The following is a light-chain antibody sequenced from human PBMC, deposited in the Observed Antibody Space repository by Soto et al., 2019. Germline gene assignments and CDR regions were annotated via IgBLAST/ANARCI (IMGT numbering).Light chain of an antibody. Sequence: QSVLTQPPSVSGAPGQRVTISCTGSSSNIGAGYDVHWYQQLPGTAPKLLTYGNSNRPSGVPDRFSGSKSGTSASLAITGLQAEDEADYYCQSYDSSLSGSGVFGNGTKVTGL. CDR2: GNS. J-gene: IGLJ1*01. V-gene: IGLV1-40*01. CDR1: SSNIGAGYD. CDR3: QSYDSSLSGSGV.